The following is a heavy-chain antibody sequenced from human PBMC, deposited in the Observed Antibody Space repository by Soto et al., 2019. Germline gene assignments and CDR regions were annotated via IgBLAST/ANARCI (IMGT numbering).Heavy chain of an antibody. CDR1: GGSFSGYY. CDR3: ARGRSVIAAVNNWFDP. J-gene: IGHJ5*02. V-gene: IGHV4-34*01. D-gene: IGHD6-13*01. CDR2: INHSGST. Sequence: QVQLQQWGAGLLKPSETLSLTCAVYGGSFSGYYWNWIRQPPGKGLEWIGEINHSGSTNYNPSLKSRVTISVDTSKNQFSLKLSSVTAADTAVYYCARGRSVIAAVNNWFDPWGQGTLVTVSS.